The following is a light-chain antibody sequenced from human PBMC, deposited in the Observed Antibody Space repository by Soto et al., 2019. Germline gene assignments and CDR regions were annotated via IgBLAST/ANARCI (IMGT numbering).Light chain of an antibody. Sequence: ETVMTQSAAALSVSVGERVTLSCRASQSVSSNLAWYQQRPGQAPRLLIHDASTRATGVPDRFSGSGSGTDFTLTISSPQPEDFAIYSCKQYNNWHRTFGQGTTLE. CDR3: KQYNNWHRT. V-gene: IGKV3-15*01. CDR1: QSVSSN. J-gene: IGKJ2*01. CDR2: DAS.